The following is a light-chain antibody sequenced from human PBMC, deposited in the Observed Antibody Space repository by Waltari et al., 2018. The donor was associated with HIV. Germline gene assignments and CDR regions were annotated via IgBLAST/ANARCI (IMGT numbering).Light chain of an antibody. CDR3: GTWDSSLSAGRGV. V-gene: IGLV1-51*01. CDR1: VSNIGNNY. J-gene: IGLJ3*02. Sequence: QSVLTQPPSVSAAPGQKVTISCSGGVSNIGNNYVSWYQQFPGTAPKVVIYDNDKRPSGIPDRFSGSKSGTSATLGITGLQTGDEAFYYCGTWDSSLSAGRGVFGGGTKLTVL. CDR2: DND.